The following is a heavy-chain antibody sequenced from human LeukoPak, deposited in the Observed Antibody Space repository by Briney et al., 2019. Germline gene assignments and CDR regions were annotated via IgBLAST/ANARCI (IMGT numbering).Heavy chain of an antibody. D-gene: IGHD2-2*01. J-gene: IGHJ4*02. Sequence: ASVKVSCKASGYTFTSYAMHWVRQAPGQRLEWMGWINAGNGNTKYSQKFQGRVTITRDTSASTAYMELSSLRSEDTAVYYCARDVVPAGVGTFDYWGQGTLVTVSS. CDR1: GYTFTSYA. CDR2: INAGNGNT. V-gene: IGHV1-3*01. CDR3: ARDVVPAGVGTFDY.